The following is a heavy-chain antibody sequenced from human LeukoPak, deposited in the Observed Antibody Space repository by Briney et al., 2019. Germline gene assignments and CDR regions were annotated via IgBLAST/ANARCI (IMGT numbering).Heavy chain of an antibody. V-gene: IGHV3-74*01. Sequence: GGSLRLSCAASGFTFRRYWMHWVRQAPGKGPVWVSRINTDGSDTIYADSVKGRFTISRNNAKNTLFLQMNSLRAEDTAVYYCARDESVTGPTTFDYWGQGTLVTVSS. J-gene: IGHJ4*02. D-gene: IGHD6-19*01. CDR1: GFTFRRYW. CDR2: INTDGSDT. CDR3: ARDESVTGPTTFDY.